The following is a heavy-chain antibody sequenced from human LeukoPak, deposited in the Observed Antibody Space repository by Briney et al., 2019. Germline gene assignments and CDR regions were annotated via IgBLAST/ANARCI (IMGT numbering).Heavy chain of an antibody. D-gene: IGHD3-22*01. CDR2: GST. J-gene: IGHJ2*01. Sequence: GSTYYADSVKGRFTISRDNSKNTLYLQMNSLRAEDTAVYYCAKDLLDSSGYYGRYYWYFDLWGRGTLVTVSS. V-gene: IGHV3-23*01. CDR3: AKDLLDSSGYYGRYYWYFDL.